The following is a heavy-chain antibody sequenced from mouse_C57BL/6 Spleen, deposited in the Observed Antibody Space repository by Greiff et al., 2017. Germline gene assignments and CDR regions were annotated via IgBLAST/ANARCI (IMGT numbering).Heavy chain of an antibody. D-gene: IGHD1-1*01. CDR1: GYTFTSYW. V-gene: IGHV1-72*01. Sequence: QVQLQQPGAELVKPGASVKLSCKASGYTFTSYWMHWVKQRPGRGLEWIGRIDPNSGGTKYNEKFKSKATLTVDKPSSTAYMQLSSLTSEYSAVYYCALITTVVATPYYFDYWGQGTTLTVSS. J-gene: IGHJ2*01. CDR3: ALITTVVATPYYFDY. CDR2: IDPNSGGT.